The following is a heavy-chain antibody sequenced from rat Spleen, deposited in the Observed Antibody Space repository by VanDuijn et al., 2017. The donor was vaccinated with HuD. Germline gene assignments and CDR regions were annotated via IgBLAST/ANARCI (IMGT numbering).Heavy chain of an antibody. CDR3: ARDNYDGTYYYGFAY. V-gene: IGHV5-25*01. CDR2: ISTGGGNT. CDR1: GFTFSNYY. Sequence: EVQLVESGGGLVQPGRSLKLSCEASGFTFSNYYMAWVRQAPTKGLEWVASISTGGGNTYYRDSVKGRFTISRDNAKSTLYLQMDSLRSEDTATYYCARDNYDGTYYYGFAYWGQGTLVTVSS. D-gene: IGHD1-12*02. J-gene: IGHJ3*01.